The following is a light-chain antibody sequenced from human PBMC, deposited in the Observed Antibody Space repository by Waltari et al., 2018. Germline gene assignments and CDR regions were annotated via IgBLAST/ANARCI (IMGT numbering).Light chain of an antibody. Sequence: QSVLTQPPSASGSLGQSVTISCPGARSNVGVYNFVSWYQQHPGKAPKLISYEVNKRASGVPDRFSVSKSGNTAALTVSGLLAEDEADYYCTSYAGKNILVFGGGTNLTVL. CDR3: TSYAGKNILV. V-gene: IGLV2-8*01. CDR1: RSNVGVYNF. CDR2: EVN. J-gene: IGLJ3*02.